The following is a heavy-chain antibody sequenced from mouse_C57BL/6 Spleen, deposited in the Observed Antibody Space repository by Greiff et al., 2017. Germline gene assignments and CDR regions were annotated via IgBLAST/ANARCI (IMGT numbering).Heavy chain of an antibody. CDR2: IWSDGST. CDR1: GFSLTSYG. J-gene: IGHJ4*01. CDR3: ARHDGFLLAMDY. Sequence: VQLQQSGPGLVAPSQSLSITCTVSGFSLTSYGVHWVRQPPGKGLEWLVVIWSDGSTTYNSALKSRLSISKDNSKSQVFLKMNSLQTDDTAMYYCARHDGFLLAMDYWGQGTSVTVSS. V-gene: IGHV2-6-1*01.